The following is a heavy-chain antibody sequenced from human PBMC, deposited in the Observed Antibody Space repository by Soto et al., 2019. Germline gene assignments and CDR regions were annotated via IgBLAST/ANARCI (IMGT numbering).Heavy chain of an antibody. Sequence: PGGSLRLSCAASGFTFSSYAMSWVRQAPGKGLEWVSAISGSGGSTYYADSVKGRFTISRDNSKNTLYLQMNSLRAEDTAVYYCAKGGREFLEWFWFDPWGQGTLVTVSS. CDR1: GFTFSSYA. CDR2: ISGSGGST. CDR3: AKGGREFLEWFWFDP. J-gene: IGHJ5*02. D-gene: IGHD3-3*01. V-gene: IGHV3-23*01.